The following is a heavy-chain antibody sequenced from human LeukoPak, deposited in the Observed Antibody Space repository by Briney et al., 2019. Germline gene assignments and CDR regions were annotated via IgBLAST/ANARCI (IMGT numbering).Heavy chain of an antibody. V-gene: IGHV6-1*01. CDR1: GDSVSSNSCA. Sequence: SQTLSPPSSISGDSVSSNSCAWSWIRQSPSRGLEWLGRTYYRSKWYNDYAVSVKSRITINPDTSKNQFSLQLNSVTPEDTAVYYCAGYHTIPYYLDHWARRTLVTVSS. J-gene: IGHJ4*02. CDR3: AGYHTIPYYLDH. CDR2: TYYRSKWYN. D-gene: IGHD3-9*01.